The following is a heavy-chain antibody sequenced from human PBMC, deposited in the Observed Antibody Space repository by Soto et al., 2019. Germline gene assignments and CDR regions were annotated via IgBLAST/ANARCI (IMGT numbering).Heavy chain of an antibody. Sequence: QVQLVQSGAEVKKPGSSVKVSCKASGGTFSNHIITWVRQAPGQGPEWMGRIIPMLDITNYAQKFQDRVTLTAXKXTXTXXMEVSSLRPEDTAMYYCVKDSPLGSVFSGHDDIDSWGQGTPVTVSS. J-gene: IGHJ4*02. CDR1: GGTFSNHI. CDR3: VKDSPLGSVFSGHDDIDS. CDR2: IIPMLDIT. V-gene: IGHV1-69*08. D-gene: IGHD5-12*01.